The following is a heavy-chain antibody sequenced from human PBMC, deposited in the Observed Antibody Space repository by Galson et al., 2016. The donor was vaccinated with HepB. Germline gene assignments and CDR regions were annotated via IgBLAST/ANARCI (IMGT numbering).Heavy chain of an antibody. V-gene: IGHV3-48*02. CDR3: ARDGSSQFSSNWYVALDI. CDR1: GFTFSRYS. Sequence: SLRLSCAASGFTFSRYSMNWVRQAPGKGLEWVSHIRSRSSTIYYADSVRGRFTISRDNTKNSLYLQMNSLRDEDTAVYYCARDGSSQFSSNWYVALDIWGQGTMVTVSS. J-gene: IGHJ3*02. CDR2: IRSRSSTI. D-gene: IGHD6-13*01.